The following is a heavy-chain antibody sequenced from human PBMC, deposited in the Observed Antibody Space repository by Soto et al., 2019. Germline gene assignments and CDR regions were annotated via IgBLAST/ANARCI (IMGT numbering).Heavy chain of an antibody. D-gene: IGHD3-16*01. CDR1: GFSLISSAVG. CDR3: AHRRGGGALTFAS. V-gene: IGHV2-5*02. Sequence: QITLKESGPTLVKPTQTLTLTCTFSGFSLISSAVGVAWIRQPPGKALEWLALIYGDDDKRYSPSLKNRLTTTKDPSKTRVALTMTNLDPVNPPTYSGAHRRGGGALTFASGGQGPLVPVSS. CDR2: IYGDDDK. J-gene: IGHJ5*01.